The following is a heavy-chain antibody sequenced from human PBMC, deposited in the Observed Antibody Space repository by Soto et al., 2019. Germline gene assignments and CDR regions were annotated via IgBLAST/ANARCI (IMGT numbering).Heavy chain of an antibody. D-gene: IGHD4-4*01. Sequence: QVQLQESGPGLVKPSQTLSLTCTVSGGSISSDDSYWSWIRQPPGKGLECIGYIYYSGRTSYNPSLKSRVTIALGTSKSQFSLKLSSVTDADTAVYYCARNTVHNWLDPWGQGTLVTVSS. CDR1: GGSISSDDSY. CDR2: IYYSGRT. V-gene: IGHV4-30-4*01. CDR3: ARNTVHNWLDP. J-gene: IGHJ5*02.